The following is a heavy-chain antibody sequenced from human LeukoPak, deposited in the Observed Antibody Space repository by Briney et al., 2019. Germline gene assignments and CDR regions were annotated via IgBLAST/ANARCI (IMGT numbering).Heavy chain of an antibody. J-gene: IGHJ6*03. D-gene: IGHD4-23*01. CDR3: ANMYGRDSGYYYYYYVDV. CDR2: INHSGST. V-gene: IGHV4-34*01. CDR1: GGSFSGYY. Sequence: SETLSLTCAVYGGSFSGYYWSWIRQPPGKGLEWIGEINHSGSTNYNPSLKSRVTISVDTSKNQFSLKLSSVTAADTAVYYCANMYGRDSGYYYYYYVDVWGKGTTVTVSS.